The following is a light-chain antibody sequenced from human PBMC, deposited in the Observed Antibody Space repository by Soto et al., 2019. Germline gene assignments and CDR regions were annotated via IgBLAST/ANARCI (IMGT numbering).Light chain of an antibody. CDR3: QSYDSNLSGVV. V-gene: IGLV1-40*01. Sequence: QSVLTQPPSVSGAPGQRVTISCTGSSSNIGAGYDVHWYQQLPGTAPKLLIYGNSNRPSGVPDQFSGSKSGTSASLVITGLQAEDEADYYCQSYDSNLSGVVFGGGTKLTVL. CDR1: SSNIGAGYD. CDR2: GNS. J-gene: IGLJ2*01.